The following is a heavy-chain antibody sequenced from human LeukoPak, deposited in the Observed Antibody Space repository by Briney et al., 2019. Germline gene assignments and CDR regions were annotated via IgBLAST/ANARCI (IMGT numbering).Heavy chain of an antibody. Sequence: PSETLSLTCAVSGGSISSGGDSWSWIRQPPGKGLEWIGYIYHSGSTYYNPSLKSRVTISVDRSKNQFSLKLSSVTAADTAVYYCARGLGYYDSSRYFDYWGQGTLVTVSS. CDR3: ARGLGYYDSSRYFDY. CDR1: GGSISSGGDS. D-gene: IGHD3-22*01. J-gene: IGHJ4*02. V-gene: IGHV4-30-2*01. CDR2: IYHSGST.